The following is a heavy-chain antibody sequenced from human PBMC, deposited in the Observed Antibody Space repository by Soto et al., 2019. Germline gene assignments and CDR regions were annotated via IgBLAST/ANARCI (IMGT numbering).Heavy chain of an antibody. CDR2: IIPIFSTP. D-gene: IGHD4-4*01. CDR3: ARGGLQAQGVQYNHYAMDV. Sequence: SVKVSCKASGGTFDRHTMNWVRQAPGQGLEWMGGIIPIFSTPKYAQKFQGRVMPTADKPTSTAYMELSSLRYEDTPVYYCARGGLQAQGVQYNHYAMDVWGQGTTVTVAS. CDR1: GGTFDRHT. J-gene: IGHJ6*02. V-gene: IGHV1-69*06.